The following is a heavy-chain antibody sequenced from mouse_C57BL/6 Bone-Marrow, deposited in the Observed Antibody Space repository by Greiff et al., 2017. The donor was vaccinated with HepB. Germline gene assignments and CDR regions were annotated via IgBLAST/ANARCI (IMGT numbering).Heavy chain of an antibody. D-gene: IGHD3-2*02. J-gene: IGHJ2*01. Sequence: EVQRVESGGDLVKPGGSLKLSCAASGFTFSSYGMSWVRQTPDKRLEWVATIRSGGSYTYYPDSVKGRFTISRDNAKNTLYLQMSSLKSEDTAMYYCARRQLRPLFDYWGQGTTLTVSS. CDR3: ARRQLRPLFDY. CDR2: IRSGGSYT. V-gene: IGHV5-6*01. CDR1: GFTFSSYG.